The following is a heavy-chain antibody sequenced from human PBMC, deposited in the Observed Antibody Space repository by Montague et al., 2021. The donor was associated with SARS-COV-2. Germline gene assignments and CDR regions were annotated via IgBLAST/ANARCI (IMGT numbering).Heavy chain of an antibody. CDR3: VRDQSPMGFDY. CDR1: GFTLSNYN. J-gene: IGHJ4*02. V-gene: IGHV3-21*03. Sequence: SLRLSWAASGFTLSNYNMNWIRQAPGKGLEWVSSVSYSSTYIYYADSVKGRFSISRDNAQNSLSLQMNNLRADDTAVYYCVRDQSPMGFDYWGQGTLVTVSS. CDR2: VSYSSTYI. D-gene: IGHD5-24*01.